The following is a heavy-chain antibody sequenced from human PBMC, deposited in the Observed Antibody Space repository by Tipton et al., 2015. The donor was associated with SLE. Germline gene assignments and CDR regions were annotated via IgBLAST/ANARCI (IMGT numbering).Heavy chain of an antibody. CDR1: GGSIRSSRHF. D-gene: IGHD6-13*01. Sequence: TLSLTCTVSGGSIRSSRHFWGWIRQPPGKGLEWIGVLYYSGNTYYSPSLKSRVTISVDTSQNQFSLRLSSVTAADAAVYYCARESVAAAGIDYWGQGTLVAVSS. CDR3: ARESVAAAGIDY. V-gene: IGHV4-39*07. CDR2: LYYSGNT. J-gene: IGHJ4*02.